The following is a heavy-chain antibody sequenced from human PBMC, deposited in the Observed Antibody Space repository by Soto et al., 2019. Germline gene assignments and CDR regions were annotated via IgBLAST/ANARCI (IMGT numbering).Heavy chain of an antibody. V-gene: IGHV3-30*18. Sequence: QVQLVESGGGVVQPGRSLRLSCAASGFTFSSYGMHWVRQAPGKGLEWVAVISYDGSNKYYADSVKGRFTISRDNSKNTLYLQMNSLRAEDTAVYYCAKESYDSSGPRAEYFQHWGQGTLVTVSS. CDR2: ISYDGSNK. J-gene: IGHJ1*01. D-gene: IGHD3-22*01. CDR1: GFTFSSYG. CDR3: AKESYDSSGPRAEYFQH.